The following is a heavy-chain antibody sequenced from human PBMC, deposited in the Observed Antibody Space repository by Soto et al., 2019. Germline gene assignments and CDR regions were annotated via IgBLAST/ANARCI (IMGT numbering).Heavy chain of an antibody. Sequence: SQTLSLTCAISGDSFSSNSAAWNWIRQSQSRGLEKLGRTYYRSKWYNDYAVSVKSRITINPDTSKNQFSLQFNSVTPEDTAVYYCASVRIAAAGTELGYYYYYGMDVWGQGTTVTVSS. CDR1: GDSFSSNSAA. V-gene: IGHV6-1*01. D-gene: IGHD6-13*01. CDR2: TYYRSKWYN. J-gene: IGHJ6*02. CDR3: ASVRIAAAGTELGYYYYYGMDV.